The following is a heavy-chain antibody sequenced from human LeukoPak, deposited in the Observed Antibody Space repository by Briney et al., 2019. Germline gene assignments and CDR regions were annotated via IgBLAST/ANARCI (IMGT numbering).Heavy chain of an antibody. J-gene: IGHJ4*02. CDR1: GGSISSYY. Sequence: SETLSLTCTVSGGSISSYYWSWIRQPPGKGLEWIGYIYYSGSTNYNPSLKSRVTISVDTSKNQFCLKLSSVTAADTAVYYCARHDYNTGSGSYILDYWGQGTLVTVS. D-gene: IGHD3-10*01. CDR2: IYYSGST. V-gene: IGHV4-59*08. CDR3: ARHDYNTGSGSYILDY.